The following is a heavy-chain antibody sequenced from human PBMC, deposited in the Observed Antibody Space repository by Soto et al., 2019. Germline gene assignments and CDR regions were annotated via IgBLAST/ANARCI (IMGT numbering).Heavy chain of an antibody. CDR2: IYHSGST. D-gene: IGHD3-3*02. J-gene: IGHJ3*02. CDR3: ARVLGNDAFDI. Sequence: LTCAVSGGSIRRCNWWSWVRQPPGKGLEWIGEIYHSGSTNYNPSLKSRVTISVDKSKNQFSLKLSPVTAADTAVYYCARVLGNDAFDIWGQGTMVS. V-gene: IGHV4-4*02. CDR1: GGSIRRCNW.